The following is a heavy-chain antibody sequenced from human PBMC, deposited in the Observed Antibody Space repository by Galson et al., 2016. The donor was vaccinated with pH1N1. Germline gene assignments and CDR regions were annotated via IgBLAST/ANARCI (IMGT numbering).Heavy chain of an antibody. CDR3: ARHRMWLTFPDY. V-gene: IGHV4-39*01. Sequence: TLSLTCTVSGGSISSNHNWGWIRQPPGKGLEWVGSVHYTVAAYYNPSLRSRDTISLDTSKNQFYLTMPSVTAADTAVYYFARHRMWLTFPDYWGQGTLATVSS. CDR1: GGSISSNHN. D-gene: IGHD6-19*01. J-gene: IGHJ4*02. CDR2: VHYTVAA.